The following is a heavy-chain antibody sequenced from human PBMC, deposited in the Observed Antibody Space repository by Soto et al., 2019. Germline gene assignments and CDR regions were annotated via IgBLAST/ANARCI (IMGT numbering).Heavy chain of an antibody. Sequence: ASVKVSCKASGYTFTGYYMHWVRQAPGQGLEWMGWINPNSGGTNYAQKFQGRVTMTRDTSISTAYMELSRLRSDDTAVYYCARSIVPADNGVYYGMDVWGQGTTVTVSS. D-gene: IGHD2-2*01. CDR3: ARSIVPADNGVYYGMDV. V-gene: IGHV1-2*02. CDR2: INPNSGGT. CDR1: GYTFTGYY. J-gene: IGHJ6*02.